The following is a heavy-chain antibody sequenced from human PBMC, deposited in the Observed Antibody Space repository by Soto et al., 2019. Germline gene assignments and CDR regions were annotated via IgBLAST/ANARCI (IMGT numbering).Heavy chain of an antibody. CDR3: AKEDDAWTNGHFDM. D-gene: IGHD2-8*01. Sequence: EVLLLESGGGLVQPGGSLRLSCAASGFTFSSYDMSWVRQAPGKGLEWVSAISGSGGSAYYADSVKGRFTISRDNSKNTLYVQMNSLRAEDTAIYYCAKEDDAWTNGHFDMCGQGTMVTVSS. CDR1: GFTFSSYD. J-gene: IGHJ3*02. V-gene: IGHV3-23*01. CDR2: ISGSGGSA.